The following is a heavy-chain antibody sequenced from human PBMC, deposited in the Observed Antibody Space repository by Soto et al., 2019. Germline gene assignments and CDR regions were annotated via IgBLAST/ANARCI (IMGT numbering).Heavy chain of an antibody. Sequence: PSETRSLACTVASDSLSRSSQYWERIRQPPGKGLEWIGSIYYSGSTYYNPSLKSRVTISVDTSKNQFSLKLSSVTAADTAVYYCARLVDAAFYYYYYGMDVWGQGTTVTVSS. J-gene: IGHJ6*02. D-gene: IGHD3-3*02. CDR1: SDSLSRSSQY. CDR2: IYYSGST. V-gene: IGHV4-39*01. CDR3: ARLVDAAFYYYYYGMDV.